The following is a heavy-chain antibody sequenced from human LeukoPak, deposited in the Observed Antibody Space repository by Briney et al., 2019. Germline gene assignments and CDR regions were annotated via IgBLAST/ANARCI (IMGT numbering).Heavy chain of an antibody. CDR2: IKQDGSEK. Sequence: GGSLRLSCAASGFTFSSYWMSWVRQAPGKGLEWVANIKQDGSEKYYVDSVKGRFTISRDNAKNSLYLQMNSLRAEDTAVYYCARLDDFWSGEDYYNYGMDVWGQGTTVTVSS. CDR1: GFTFSSYW. D-gene: IGHD3-3*01. V-gene: IGHV3-7*01. CDR3: ARLDDFWSGEDYYNYGMDV. J-gene: IGHJ6*02.